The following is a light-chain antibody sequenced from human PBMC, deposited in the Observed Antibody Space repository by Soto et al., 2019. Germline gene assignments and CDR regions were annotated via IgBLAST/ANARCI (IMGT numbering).Light chain of an antibody. CDR2: AAS. CDR1: QSISNY. V-gene: IGKV1-39*01. J-gene: IGKJ4*01. Sequence: DIQMTQSPSSLSASVGDRVTITCRASQSISNYLNWYQQKPGKAPKLLINAASSLQSGVPSRFSGSGSGTDFTLTISSLRPEDFATYYCQQSYSTLALTFGGGTKVEIK. CDR3: QQSYSTLALT.